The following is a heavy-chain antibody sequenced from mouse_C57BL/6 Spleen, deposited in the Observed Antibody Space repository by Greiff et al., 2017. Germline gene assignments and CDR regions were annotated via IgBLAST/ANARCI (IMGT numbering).Heavy chain of an antibody. Sequence: LPESWAELVRPGASVTLSCKASGYTLTDYEMHRVKQTPVPGLEWIGAIDPETGGTAYNQKFKGKAIMTADKPSSTAYMELRSLTSEDSAVYYCASGSWYFDVWGTGTTVTVSS. J-gene: IGHJ1*03. CDR2: IDPETGGT. V-gene: IGHV1-15*01. CDR3: ASGSWYFDV. D-gene: IGHD4-1*01. CDR1: GYTLTDYE.